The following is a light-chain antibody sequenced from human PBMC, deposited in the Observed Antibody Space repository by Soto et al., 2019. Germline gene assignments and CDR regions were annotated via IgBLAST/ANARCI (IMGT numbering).Light chain of an antibody. J-gene: IGKJ1*01. Sequence: ETVLTQSPGTPSLSPGERATLSCSASPSVSSSYLAWYQQKPGQAPRLLIYGASTRATGIPARFSGSGSGTEFTLTISSLQSEDFAVYYCQQYNNWSPTFGQGTKVDIK. CDR1: PSVSSSY. CDR3: QQYNNWSPT. V-gene: IGKV3-15*01. CDR2: GAS.